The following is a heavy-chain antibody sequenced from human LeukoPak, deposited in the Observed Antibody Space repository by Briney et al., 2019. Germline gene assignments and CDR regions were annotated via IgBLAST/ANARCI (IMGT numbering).Heavy chain of an antibody. CDR1: GFTFSSYE. CDR3: ARGIGLERRYFQFDY. Sequence: PGGSLRLSCVASGFTFSSYEMNWDRQVPGKALEWVSYIDFGGRIINYADHVKGRFTISRDNAKNSVYLQMNSLRAEDTAVYYCARGIGLERRYFQFDYWGQGILVTVSS. D-gene: IGHD1-1*01. CDR2: IDFGGRII. V-gene: IGHV3-48*03. J-gene: IGHJ4*02.